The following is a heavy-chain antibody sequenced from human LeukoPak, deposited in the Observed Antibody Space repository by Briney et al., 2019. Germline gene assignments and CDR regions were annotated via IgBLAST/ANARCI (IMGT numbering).Heavy chain of an antibody. Sequence: SVKVSCKASGGTFSSYAISWVRQAPRQGLEWMGGIIPIFGTANYAQKFQGRVTITADESTSTAYMELSSLRSEDTAVYYCARYQLLLGNWFDPWGKGTLVTVSS. CDR1: GGTFSSYA. J-gene: IGHJ5*02. CDR2: IIPIFGTA. CDR3: ARYQLLLGNWFDP. D-gene: IGHD2-2*01. V-gene: IGHV1-69*13.